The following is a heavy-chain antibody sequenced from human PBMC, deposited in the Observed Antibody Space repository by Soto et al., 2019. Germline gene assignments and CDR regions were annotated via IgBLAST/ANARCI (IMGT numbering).Heavy chain of an antibody. CDR3: ARDPRFSGWYGDVGAFDI. CDR1: GFTFSDYY. CDR2: ISSSGSTI. D-gene: IGHD6-19*01. Sequence: PGGSLRLSCAASGFTFSDYYMSWIRQAPGKGLEWVSYISSSGSTIYYADSVKGRFTISRDNAKNSLYLQMNSLRAEDTAVYYCARDPRFSGWYGDVGAFDIWGQGTMVTVSS. V-gene: IGHV3-11*01. J-gene: IGHJ3*02.